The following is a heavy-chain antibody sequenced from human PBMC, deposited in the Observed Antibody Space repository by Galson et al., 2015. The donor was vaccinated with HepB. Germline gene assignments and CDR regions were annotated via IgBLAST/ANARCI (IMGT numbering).Heavy chain of an antibody. Sequence: SLRLSCAASGFTFSRFWMTWVRQAPGKGLQWVASIDQDGNDKYYVESVKGRFTISRDKAKNSLYLHMNNLRAEDTAVYYCARVSGYYSYFFDYWGQGALVTVSS. CDR3: ARVSGYYSYFFDY. CDR2: IDQDGNDK. CDR1: GFTFSRFW. J-gene: IGHJ4*02. V-gene: IGHV3-7*03. D-gene: IGHD3-22*01.